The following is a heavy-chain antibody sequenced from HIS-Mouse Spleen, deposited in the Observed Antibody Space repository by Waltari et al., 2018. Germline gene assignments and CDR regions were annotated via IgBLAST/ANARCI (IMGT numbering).Heavy chain of an antibody. D-gene: IGHD3-16*01. J-gene: IGHJ3*02. CDR1: GWSFRGYY. CDR2: INHSGST. V-gene: IGHV4-34*01. Sequence: QVQLQQWGAGLLKPSETLSLTCAVHGWSFRGYYWSWFRQPPGKGLEWIGEINHSGSTNYNPSLKSRVTISVDTSKNQFSLKLSSVTAADTAVYYCARGQGWGIDAFDIWGQGTMVTVSS. CDR3: ARGQGWGIDAFDI.